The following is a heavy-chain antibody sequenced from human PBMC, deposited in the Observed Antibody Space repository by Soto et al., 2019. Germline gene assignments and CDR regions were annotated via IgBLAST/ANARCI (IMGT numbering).Heavy chain of an antibody. D-gene: IGHD5-18*01. CDR1: GYSFTSYW. CDR3: ARFGYSYGSGYYYYGMDV. CDR2: IYPGDSDT. V-gene: IGHV5-51*01. Sequence: GEALKISCKGSGYSFTSYWIGWVRQMPGKGLEWMGIIYPGDSDTRYSPSSQGQVTISADKSISTAYLQWSSLKASDTAMYYCARFGYSYGSGYYYYGMDVWGQGTTVTVSS. J-gene: IGHJ6*02.